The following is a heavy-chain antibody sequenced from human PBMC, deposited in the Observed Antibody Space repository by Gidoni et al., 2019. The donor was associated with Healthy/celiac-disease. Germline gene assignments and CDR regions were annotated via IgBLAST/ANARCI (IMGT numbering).Heavy chain of an antibody. D-gene: IGHD6-13*01. CDR1: GFNCSSYA. Sequence: QVQLVESGGGVVQPGRSMRLSCAASGFNCSSYAMHWVRQAPGKGLEWVAVISYDGSNKYYADSVKGRFTISRDNSKNTLYLQMNSLRAEDTAVYYCASVIAAAGPYYFDYWGQGTLVTVTS. J-gene: IGHJ4*02. CDR2: ISYDGSNK. V-gene: IGHV3-30-3*01. CDR3: ASVIAAAGPYYFDY.